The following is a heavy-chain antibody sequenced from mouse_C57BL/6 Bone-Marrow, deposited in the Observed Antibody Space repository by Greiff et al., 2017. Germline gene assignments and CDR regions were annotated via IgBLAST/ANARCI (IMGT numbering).Heavy chain of an antibody. D-gene: IGHD1-1*02. CDR1: GFTFSSYA. CDR3: ARGGYFDY. Sequence: EVKLMESGGGLVKPAGSLKLSCAASGFTFSSYAMSWVRQTPEKRLEWVATISDGGSYTYYPDNVKGRFTISRDNAKNNLYLQMSHLKSEDTAMYYCARGGYFDYWGQGTTLTVSS. CDR2: ISDGGSYT. J-gene: IGHJ2*01. V-gene: IGHV5-4*03.